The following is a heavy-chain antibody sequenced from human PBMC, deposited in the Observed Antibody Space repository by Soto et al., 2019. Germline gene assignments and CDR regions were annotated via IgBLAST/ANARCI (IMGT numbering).Heavy chain of an antibody. CDR1: GYTFTSYY. Sequence: ASVKVSCKASGYTFTSYYMHWVRQAPGQGLEWMGIINPSGGSTSYAQKFQGRVTMTRDTSTSTVYMELSSLRSEDTAVYYCARSGRFGSWSEMVPGTDAFDIWGQGTMVTVSS. D-gene: IGHD6-13*01. CDR2: INPSGGST. CDR3: ARSGRFGSWSEMVPGTDAFDI. V-gene: IGHV1-46*03. J-gene: IGHJ3*02.